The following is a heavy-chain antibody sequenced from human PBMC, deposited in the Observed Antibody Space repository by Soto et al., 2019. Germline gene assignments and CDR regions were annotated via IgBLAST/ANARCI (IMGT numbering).Heavy chain of an antibody. CDR3: ARDDSGFSGSHNIHFFNY. CDR1: GNTVPNYA. D-gene: IGHD1-26*01. Sequence: ASVKVSCKASGNTVPNYAIHWVRQAPGQRLEWMGWINGGNGNTYYSEHYQGRVTFTRDTSAGTVYMKLSSLTSEDTAVYYYARDDSGFSGSHNIHFFNYWGQGALVTVSS. J-gene: IGHJ4*02. V-gene: IGHV1-3*01. CDR2: INGGNGNT.